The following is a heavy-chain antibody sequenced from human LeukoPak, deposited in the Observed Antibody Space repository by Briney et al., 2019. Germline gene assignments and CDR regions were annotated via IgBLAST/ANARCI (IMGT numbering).Heavy chain of an antibody. J-gene: IGHJ4*02. V-gene: IGHV3-30*09. D-gene: IGHD5-12*01. CDR3: VSPTTDYPFLYYFDS. Sequence: TGGSLRLSGAASGFTFSSYAMHWVRQAPVKGLEWVAVISSDGNSKNFALSVKGRFAISRDNSKNRLFLQMNNLRSEDTALYYCVSPTTDYPFLYYFDSWGQGTLVTVSS. CDR1: GFTFSSYA. CDR2: ISSDGNSK.